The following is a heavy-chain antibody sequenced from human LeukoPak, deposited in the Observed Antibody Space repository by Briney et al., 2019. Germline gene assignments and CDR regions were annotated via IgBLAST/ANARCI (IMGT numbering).Heavy chain of an antibody. J-gene: IGHJ4*02. CDR3: ASRVGYSGYDFYFDY. Sequence: SGTLSLTCTVSGGSISSGDYYWSWIRQPPGKGLEWIGYIHYSGSTYYNPSLKSRVTISVDTSKNQFSLKLSSVTAADTAVYYCASRVGYSGYDFYFDYWGQGTLVTVSS. CDR1: GGSISSGDYY. CDR2: IHYSGST. V-gene: IGHV4-30-4*01. D-gene: IGHD5-12*01.